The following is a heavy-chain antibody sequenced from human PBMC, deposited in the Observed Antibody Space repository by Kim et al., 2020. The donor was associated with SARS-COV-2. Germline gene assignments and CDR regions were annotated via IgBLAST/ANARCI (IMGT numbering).Heavy chain of an antibody. CDR2: IIPIFGTA. CDR3: ASSYCSGGSCYSGDYYGMDV. Sequence: SVKVSCKASGGTFSSYAISWVRQAPGQGLEWMGGIIPIFGTANYAQKFQGRVTITADKSTSTAYMELSSLRSEDTAVYYCASSYCSGGSCYSGDYYGMDVWGQGTTVTVSS. D-gene: IGHD2-15*01. J-gene: IGHJ6*02. CDR1: GGTFSSYA. V-gene: IGHV1-69*06.